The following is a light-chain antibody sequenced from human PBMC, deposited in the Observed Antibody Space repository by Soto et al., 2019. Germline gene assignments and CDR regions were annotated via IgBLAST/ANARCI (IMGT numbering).Light chain of an antibody. CDR3: QQYENYFWT. CDR2: RAS. Sequence: DIQMTQSPLSLSASVGDRVTITCRASQSISSSLNWYQKKPGKAPKLLIYRASTLDLGVPSRFSGSGSGTEFTLSISDLQPDDFATYYCQQYENYFWTFGQGTKVDIK. CDR1: QSISSS. V-gene: IGKV1-5*03. J-gene: IGKJ1*01.